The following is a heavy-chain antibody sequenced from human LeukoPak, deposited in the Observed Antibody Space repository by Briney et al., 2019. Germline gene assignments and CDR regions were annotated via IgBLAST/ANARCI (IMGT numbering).Heavy chain of an antibody. Sequence: SETLSLTCTVSGGSIRSSYYYWSWIRQPPGKGLEWIGYIYYSGSTNYNPSLKSRATISVDTSKNQFSLKLSSVTAADTAVYYCARNLGGSSWVFDYWGQGTLVTVSS. CDR3: ARNLGGSSWVFDY. CDR1: GGSIRSSYYY. V-gene: IGHV4-61*01. CDR2: IYYSGST. J-gene: IGHJ4*02. D-gene: IGHD6-13*01.